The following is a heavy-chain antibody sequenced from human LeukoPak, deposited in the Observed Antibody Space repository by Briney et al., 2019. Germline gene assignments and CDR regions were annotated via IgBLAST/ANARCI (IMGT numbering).Heavy chain of an antibody. D-gene: IGHD3-10*01. Sequence: GGSLRLSCAASGFTFSSYAMSWVRQAPGKGLEWVSAISGSGGSTYYADSVKGRFTTSRDSSKNTLYLQMNSLRAEDTAVYYCAKVPLRVRGVWHYYGMDVWGQGTTVTVSS. CDR3: AKVPLRVRGVWHYYGMDV. CDR2: ISGSGGST. CDR1: GFTFSSYA. V-gene: IGHV3-23*01. J-gene: IGHJ6*02.